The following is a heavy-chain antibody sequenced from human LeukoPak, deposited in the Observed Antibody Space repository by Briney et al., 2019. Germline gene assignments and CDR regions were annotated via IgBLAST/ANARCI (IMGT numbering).Heavy chain of an antibody. CDR1: GYTFTGYY. Sequence: ASVKVSCKASGYTFTGYYMHWVRQAPGQGLEWMGWINPNSGGTNYAQKFQGWVTMTRDTSISTAHMELSRLRSDDTAVYYCARVHRSFLRSLTNSGSWWDYYFDYWGQGTLVTVSS. CDR3: ARVHRSFLRSLTNSGSWWDYYFDY. CDR2: INPNSGGT. D-gene: IGHD3-3*01. V-gene: IGHV1-2*04. J-gene: IGHJ4*02.